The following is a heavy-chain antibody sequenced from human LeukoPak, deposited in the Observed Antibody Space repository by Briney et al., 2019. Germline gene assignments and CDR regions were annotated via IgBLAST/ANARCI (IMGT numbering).Heavy chain of an antibody. CDR1: GGSISSSSYY. V-gene: IGHV4-39*07. CDR2: IYYSGST. J-gene: IGHJ4*02. CDR3: ARHTGIVGTIGFDY. Sequence: SETLSLTCTVSGGSISSSSYYWGWIRQPPGKGLEWIGSIYYSGSTYYNPSLKSRVTISVDTSKNQFSLKLSSVTAADTAVYYCARHTGIVGTIGFDYWGQGTLVTVSS. D-gene: IGHD1-26*01.